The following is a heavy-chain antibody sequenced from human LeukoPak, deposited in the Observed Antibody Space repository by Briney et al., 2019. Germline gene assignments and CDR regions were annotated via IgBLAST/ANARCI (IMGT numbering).Heavy chain of an antibody. V-gene: IGHV3-15*01. CDR2: IKSKKRGGTI. CDR1: GFTFSNDW. D-gene: IGHD3-10*01. J-gene: IGHJ4*01. Sequence: GGSLRLSCAASGFTFSNDWMSWVRQAPGKGLEWVGLIKSKKRGGTIDYAEPVKGRFTISSYDSKNPLYLPMSSLKTEDTAVYYCTGFGEGDWGQGTPVTASS. CDR3: TGFGEGD.